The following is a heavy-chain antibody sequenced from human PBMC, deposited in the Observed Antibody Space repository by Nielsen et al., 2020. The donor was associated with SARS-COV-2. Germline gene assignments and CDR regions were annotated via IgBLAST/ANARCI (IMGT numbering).Heavy chain of an antibody. J-gene: IGHJ4*02. CDR1: GGSISSGHFY. CDR3: ARGRAPLRY. D-gene: IGHD2-15*01. Sequence: SETLSLTCTVSGGSISSGHFYWTWIRQPPGKGLEWIGYIFYSGSTYYTPSLKSRLFISLDTSKNQFSLNLNSVTAADTAVYYCARGRAPLRYWGQGILVTVSS. CDR2: IFYSGST. V-gene: IGHV4-30-4*01.